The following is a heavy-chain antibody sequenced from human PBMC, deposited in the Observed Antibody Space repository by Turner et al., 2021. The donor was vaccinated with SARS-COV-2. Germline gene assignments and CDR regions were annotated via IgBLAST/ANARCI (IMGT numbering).Heavy chain of an antibody. Sequence: EVQLLESGGGLVQPGGSLRLSCAASGFTFSSYAMSWVRHAPGKGREWVSAIGGSGGSTYYADSVKGRFNISRDNSKNKLYLQMNSLRDEDKDVYDCAKDLGGYFYYWGQGTLVTVSS. J-gene: IGHJ4*02. CDR2: IGGSGGST. D-gene: IGHD2-15*01. CDR1: GFTFSSYA. CDR3: AKDLGGYFYY. V-gene: IGHV3-23*01.